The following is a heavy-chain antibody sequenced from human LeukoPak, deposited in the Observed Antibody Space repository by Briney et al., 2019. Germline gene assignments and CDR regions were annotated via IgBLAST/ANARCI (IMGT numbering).Heavy chain of an antibody. CDR1: SDNFASGA. D-gene: IGHD3-22*01. CDR2: ISASKGNT. J-gene: IGHJ4*02. Sequence: PSVNLSFNASSDNFASGAITWVRHAPRQGLKWMGWISASKGNTNYAQKLQGRVTMTTDTSTTTAYMELRSLRSDDAAVYYCARVRLDNTMNFDYWGQGTLVTVSS. V-gene: IGHV1-18*01. CDR3: ARVRLDNTMNFDY.